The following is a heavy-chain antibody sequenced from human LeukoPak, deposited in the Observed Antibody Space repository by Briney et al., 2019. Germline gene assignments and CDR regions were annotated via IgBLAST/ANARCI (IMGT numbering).Heavy chain of an antibody. CDR1: GYRFTSYW. V-gene: IGHV5-51*01. Sequence: GASLKISCQGSGYRFTSYWVGWVRQLPGKGLEWMGIIYPGDSDTRYSPSFQGQVTISADKSISTAYLQWSSLKASDTAVYYCARPPFDYGGNSGLDYFDYWGQGTLVTVSS. CDR2: IYPGDSDT. CDR3: ARPPFDYGGNSGLDYFDY. J-gene: IGHJ4*02. D-gene: IGHD4-23*01.